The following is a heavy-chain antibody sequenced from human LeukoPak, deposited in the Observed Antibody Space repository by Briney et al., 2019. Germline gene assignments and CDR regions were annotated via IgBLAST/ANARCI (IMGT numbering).Heavy chain of an antibody. J-gene: IGHJ4*02. CDR2: IKQDGSEK. CDR3: AIPGSVGDTGMPDY. Sequence: GGSRRLSCSASGFTFSSYWMSWVRQAPGKGLECVADIKQDGSEKYYVDSVKGRFTISRDNAKNSQYLQMNSLRAEDTAVYYCAIPGSVGDTGMPDYWGQGTLVTVSS. CDR1: GFTFSSYW. V-gene: IGHV3-7*01. D-gene: IGHD5-18*01.